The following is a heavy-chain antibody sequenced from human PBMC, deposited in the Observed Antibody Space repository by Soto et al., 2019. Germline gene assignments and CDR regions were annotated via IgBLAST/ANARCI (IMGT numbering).Heavy chain of an antibody. D-gene: IGHD3-22*01. Sequence: GASVKVSCKTSGYSFTSYVIHWVCQAPGERLEWMGWIKPGTGETKYLQKLQGRVTISRDTSANIVYMELSSLRSEDTAVYYCARGYYYDSSGYYFDHWGKGTLVTVSS. CDR1: GYSFTSYV. V-gene: IGHV1-3*01. CDR3: ARGYYYDSSGYYFDH. CDR2: IKPGTGET. J-gene: IGHJ4*02.